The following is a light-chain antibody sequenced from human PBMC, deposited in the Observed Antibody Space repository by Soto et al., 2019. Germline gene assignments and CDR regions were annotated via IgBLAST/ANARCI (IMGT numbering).Light chain of an antibody. CDR2: EVN. CDR1: SSNVGSYKL. CDR3: CSSGGSPTDV. V-gene: IGLV2-23*02. Sequence: QSALTQPASVSGSPGQSITISCTGTSSNVGSYKLVSWYQQHPGKAPKLMIFEVNKRPSGVSNRFSGSKSGNTASLTISGLKVEDEADYYCCSSGGSPTDVFGPGTKVTVL. J-gene: IGLJ1*01.